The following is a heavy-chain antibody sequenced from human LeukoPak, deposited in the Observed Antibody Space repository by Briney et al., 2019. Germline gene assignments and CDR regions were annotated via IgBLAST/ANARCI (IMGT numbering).Heavy chain of an antibody. D-gene: IGHD4-17*01. V-gene: IGHV3-23*01. Sequence: GGSLRLSCAASGFTFSSYAMSWDRQAPGKGLEWVSAISGSGGTTYYADSVKGRFTISRDNSKNTLYLQMGSLRAEDMAVYYCARVVTVSDWYFDLWGRGTLVTVSS. CDR1: GFTFSSYA. CDR2: ISGSGGTT. J-gene: IGHJ2*01. CDR3: ARVVTVSDWYFDL.